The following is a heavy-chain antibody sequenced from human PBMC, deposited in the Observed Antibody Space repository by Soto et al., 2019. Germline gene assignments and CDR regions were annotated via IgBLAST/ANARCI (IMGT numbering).Heavy chain of an antibody. CDR3: SRDNYYYGSGKDGMDV. Sequence: PSETLSLTCTVSGGSISSGGYYWSWIRQHPGKGLEWIGYIYYNGSTYYNPSLNSRLTISVDTSKNQFSLKLSSVTAAVTAVYYCSRDNYYYGSGKDGMDVWGQGTTVTVSS. D-gene: IGHD3-10*01. V-gene: IGHV4-31*03. CDR1: GGSISSGGYY. CDR2: IYYNGST. J-gene: IGHJ6*02.